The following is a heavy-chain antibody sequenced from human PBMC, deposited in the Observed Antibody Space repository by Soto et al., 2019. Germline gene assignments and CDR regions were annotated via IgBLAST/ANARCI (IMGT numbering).Heavy chain of an antibody. CDR3: AKGGIRSTSGMDV. D-gene: IGHD2-2*01. CDR2: IYSGGST. V-gene: IGHV3-53*01. CDR1: GFTVSSNY. J-gene: IGHJ6*02. Sequence: GGSLRLSCAASGFTVSSNYMSWVRQAPGKGLEWVSVIYSGGSTYYADSVKGRFTISRDNSKNTLYLQMNSLRAEDTAVYYCAKGGIRSTSGMDVWGQGTTVTVSS.